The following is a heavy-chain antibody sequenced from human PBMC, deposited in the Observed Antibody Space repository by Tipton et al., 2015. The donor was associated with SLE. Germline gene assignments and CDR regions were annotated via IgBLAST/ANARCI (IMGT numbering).Heavy chain of an antibody. CDR3: ARAEFSSNWYMYWHFDL. J-gene: IGHJ2*01. CDR1: YGSISSNY. D-gene: IGHD6-13*01. Sequence: TLSLTCTVSYGSISSNYWSWIRQPPGKGLEWIGYIYYTGSTDYHPSLKSRATISRDTSGNHFSLNLNSVTATDTAVYYCARAEFSSNWYMYWHFDLWGRGTLVTVSS. V-gene: IGHV4-59*08. CDR2: IYYTGST.